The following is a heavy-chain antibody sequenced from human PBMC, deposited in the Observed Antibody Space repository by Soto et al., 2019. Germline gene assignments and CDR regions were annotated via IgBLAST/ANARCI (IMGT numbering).Heavy chain of an antibody. CDR3: AREQLWLNFDY. Sequence: PSETLSLTCTVSGGSISSGGYYWSWIRQHPGKGLEWIGYIYYSGSTYYNPSLKSRVTISVDTSKNQFSLKLSSVTAADTAVYYCAREQLWLNFDYWGQGTLVTVYS. D-gene: IGHD5-18*01. J-gene: IGHJ4*02. CDR2: IYYSGST. V-gene: IGHV4-31*03. CDR1: GGSISSGGYY.